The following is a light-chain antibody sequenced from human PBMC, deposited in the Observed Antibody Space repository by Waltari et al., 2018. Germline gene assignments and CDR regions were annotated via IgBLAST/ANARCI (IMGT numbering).Light chain of an antibody. J-gene: IGKJ3*01. V-gene: IGKV1-39*01. CDR2: GSS. Sequence: DIQMTQSPSFLSASVGDIFTITCLASQRISSYLNWDQQQAGKGPKLLIYGSSSLQSGVPSRFSGTGSGTDFTLTINGLQPEDFATYYCQQAYNRITFGPGTTVDFK. CDR1: QRISSY. CDR3: QQAYNRIT.